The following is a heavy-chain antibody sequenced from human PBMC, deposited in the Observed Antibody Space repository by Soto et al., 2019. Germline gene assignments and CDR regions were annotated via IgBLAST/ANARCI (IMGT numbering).Heavy chain of an antibody. V-gene: IGHV1-18*01. Sequence: QVPLVQSGAEVKKPGASVTVSCKTSGYTPTNYDIGWVRQAPGQGLEWMGWISAYNGNTNSAQKRQGSLTMTTDTSTRTAYMERRSVRSDDTAVYYCARALYRSGTYYAFDNWGQGTLVTVSS. CDR2: ISAYNGNT. CDR1: GYTPTNYD. J-gene: IGHJ4*02. D-gene: IGHD1-26*01. CDR3: ARALYRSGTYYAFDN.